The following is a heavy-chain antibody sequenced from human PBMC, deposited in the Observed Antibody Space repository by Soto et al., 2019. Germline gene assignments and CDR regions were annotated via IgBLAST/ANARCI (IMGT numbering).Heavy chain of an antibody. CDR1: GFTFSSYA. CDR2: ISGSGGST. Sequence: GGSLRLSCAASGFTFSSYAMSWVRQAPGKGLEWVSAISGSGGSTYYADSVKGRFTISRDNSKNTLYLQMNSLRAEETDVYYCAKDLLGIISDDTLRGDYYVMEVWGQGTTVTV. V-gene: IGHV3-23*01. D-gene: IGHD2-15*01. CDR3: AKDLLGIISDDTLRGDYYVMEV. J-gene: IGHJ6*02.